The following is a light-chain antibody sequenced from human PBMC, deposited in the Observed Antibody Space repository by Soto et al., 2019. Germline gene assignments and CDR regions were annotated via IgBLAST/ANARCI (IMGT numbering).Light chain of an antibody. V-gene: IGKV3-11*01. Sequence: PGEIAPLSCMASQSVSSYLAWYQQKPGQAPRLLIYDASNRATGIPARFSGSGSGTDFTLTISSLEPEDFAVYYCQQRSNWPGTFGQGTKVDIK. J-gene: IGKJ1*01. CDR3: QQRSNWPGT. CDR2: DAS. CDR1: QSVSSY.